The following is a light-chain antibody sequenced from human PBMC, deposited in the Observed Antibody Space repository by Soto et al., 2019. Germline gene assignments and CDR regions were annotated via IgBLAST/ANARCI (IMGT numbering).Light chain of an antibody. J-gene: IGLJ1*01. V-gene: IGLV3-21*02. CDR3: QVWNITTDHYV. CDR1: NIGSTS. CDR2: DDN. Sequence: SYALTQPRSVSVAPGQTARSTCGGNNIGSTSVHWYQQRPGQAPVLVVYDDNDRPSGIPERFSGSNSENTATLTITRVEAGDEADYYCQVWNITTDHYVFGTGTKVTVL.